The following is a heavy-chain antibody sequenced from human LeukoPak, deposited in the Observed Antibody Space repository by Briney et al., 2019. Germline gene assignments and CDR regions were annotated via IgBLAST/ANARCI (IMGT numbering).Heavy chain of an antibody. V-gene: IGHV3-23*01. CDR2: VTSAGTST. Sequence: GGSLRLSCAASGFVFSNYAMSWVRQAPGKGLEWVSCVTSAGTSTFNADSVKGRFTISRDNSKNTLYLQMNSLRVEDTAVYYCARSADSSGYYYFDYWGQGTLVTVSS. D-gene: IGHD3-22*01. CDR1: GFVFSNYA. J-gene: IGHJ4*02. CDR3: ARSADSSGYYYFDY.